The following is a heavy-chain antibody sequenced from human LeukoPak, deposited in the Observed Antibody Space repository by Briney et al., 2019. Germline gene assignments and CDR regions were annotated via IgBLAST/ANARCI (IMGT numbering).Heavy chain of an antibody. J-gene: IGHJ4*02. Sequence: ASVKVSCKASGYTFTSYDINWVRQATGQGLEWMGWMNPNSGNTGYAQKFQGRVTMTRNTSISTAYKELSSLRSEDTAVYYCARAGAYCGGDCFDYWGQGTLVTVSS. CDR2: MNPNSGNT. CDR3: ARAGAYCGGDCFDY. V-gene: IGHV1-8*01. CDR1: GYTFTSYD. D-gene: IGHD2-21*01.